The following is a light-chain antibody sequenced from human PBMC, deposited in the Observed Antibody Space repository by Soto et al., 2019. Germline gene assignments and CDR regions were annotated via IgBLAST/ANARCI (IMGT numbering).Light chain of an antibody. V-gene: IGKV4-1*01. Sequence: DIVMTQSPDSLAVSLGERATINCKSSQSVLYSSNNKNYLAGYQQKPGQPPKLLIYWASTRESGVPDRFSGSGSGTDFTLTISSLQAEDVAVYYCQQYYTNALTFGGRTKVGVK. CDR1: QSVLYSSNNKNY. CDR2: WAS. CDR3: QQYYTNALT. J-gene: IGKJ4*01.